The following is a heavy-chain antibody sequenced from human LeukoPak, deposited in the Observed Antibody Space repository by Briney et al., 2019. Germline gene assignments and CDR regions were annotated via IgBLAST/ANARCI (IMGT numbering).Heavy chain of an antibody. CDR2: IYTSGST. CDR1: GGSISSYY. CDR3: AGGDFWSGYSGFDP. J-gene: IGHJ5*02. Sequence: SETLSLTCTVSGGSISSYYWSWIRQPAGKGLEWIERIYTSGSTNYNPSLKSRVTMSVDTSKNQFSLKLSSVTAADTAVYYCAGGDFWSGYSGFDPWGQGTLVTVSS. V-gene: IGHV4-4*07. D-gene: IGHD3-3*01.